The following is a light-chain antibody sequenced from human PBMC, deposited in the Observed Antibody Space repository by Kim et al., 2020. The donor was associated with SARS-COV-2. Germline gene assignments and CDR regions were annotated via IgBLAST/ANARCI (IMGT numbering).Light chain of an antibody. V-gene: IGLV3-1*01. CDR3: LVWDRGRVVV. Sequence: SYELTQPPAVSVSPGQTATITCSADKLGNTYVSWYQVRPGQSPLLVISVDRQRPSWIPERFSGANSGNTATLIISETQVTDEADSYCLVWDRGRVVVFG. CDR1: KLGNTY. J-gene: IGLJ3*02. CDR2: VDR.